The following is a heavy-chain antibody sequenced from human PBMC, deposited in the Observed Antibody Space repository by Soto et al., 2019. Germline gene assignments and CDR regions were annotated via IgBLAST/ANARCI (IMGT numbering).Heavy chain of an antibody. CDR3: AREQYLTDLTSYYYGMDV. CDR2: INPSGGST. CDR1: GYTFTSYY. Sequence: ASVKVSCKASGYTFTSYYMHWVRQAPGQGLEWMGIINPSGGSTSYAQKFQGRVTMTRDTSTSTVYMELSSLRSEDTAVYYCAREQYLTDLTSYYYGMDVWGQGTRVTVSS. D-gene: IGHD3-3*01. V-gene: IGHV1-46*01. J-gene: IGHJ6*02.